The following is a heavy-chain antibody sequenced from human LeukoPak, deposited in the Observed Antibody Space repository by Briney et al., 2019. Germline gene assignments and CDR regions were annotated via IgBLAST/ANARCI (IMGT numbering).Heavy chain of an antibody. D-gene: IGHD6-13*01. CDR1: GGSINSALYS. CDR3: ARGSSSWSY. V-gene: IGHV4-30-4*07. CDR2: IYHSGST. J-gene: IGHJ4*02. Sequence: SETLSLTCTVSGGSINSALYSWSWIRQPPGKGLEWIGYIYHSGSTTYNPSLKSRLTISIDTSRNQFSLKLSSVTAADTAVYYCARGSSSWSYWGQGTLVTVSS.